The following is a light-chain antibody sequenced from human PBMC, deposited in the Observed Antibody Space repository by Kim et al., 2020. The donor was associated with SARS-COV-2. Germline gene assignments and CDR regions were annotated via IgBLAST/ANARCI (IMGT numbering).Light chain of an antibody. V-gene: IGKV3-20*01. CDR1: QSVSSSY. CDR3: QQFGSSRT. J-gene: IGKJ1*01. CDR2: GAS. Sequence: EIALTQSPGTLSLSPGERATLSCRASQSVSSSYLAWYRQKPGQPPSLLIYGASSRATGLPDRFSGSGSGTDFTLTISRLKPEDFVVYYRQQFGSSRTFGEGATVCIK.